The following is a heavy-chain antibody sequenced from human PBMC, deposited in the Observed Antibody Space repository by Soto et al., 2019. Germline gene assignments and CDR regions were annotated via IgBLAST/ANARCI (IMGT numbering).Heavy chain of an antibody. D-gene: IGHD1-7*01. CDR2: INPYNDNK. CDR3: ARELSALGTIDF. V-gene: IGHV1-18*01. J-gene: IGHJ4*02. CDR1: GYTFNIYG. Sequence: ASVKVSCKASGYTFNIYGISWVRQAPGQGLEWMGWINPYNDNKKYAQNFQGRVTMTTDTSTSTAYMELTSLRSDDTAVYYCARELSALGTIDFWGQGTLVTVSS.